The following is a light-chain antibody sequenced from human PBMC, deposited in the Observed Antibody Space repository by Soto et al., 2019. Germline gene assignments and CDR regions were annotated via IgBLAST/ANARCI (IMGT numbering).Light chain of an antibody. J-gene: IGKJ4*01. CDR3: QQYDNWPPLT. CDR2: WAS. CDR1: QSVLYSPNNKNY. Sequence: DIVMTQSPDSLAVSLGERATINCKSSQSVLYSPNNKNYLAWYQHKPGQPPKMLIYWASIRESGVPDRFSGSGSGTDFTLIISSLQSEDVAVYYCQQYDNWPPLTFGGGTKVDIK. V-gene: IGKV4-1*01.